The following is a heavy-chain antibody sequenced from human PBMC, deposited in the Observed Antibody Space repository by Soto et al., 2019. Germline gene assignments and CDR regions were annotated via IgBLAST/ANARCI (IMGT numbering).Heavy chain of an antibody. J-gene: IGHJ6*02. CDR2: IFPLFRTP. D-gene: IGHD5-12*01. CDR3: ARDNDRLQLGGNYYYMLDV. CDR1: VGTFSGSA. V-gene: IGHV1-69*12. Sequence: QFQLVQSGADMKEPDSSVKVSCKTSVGTFSGSAITWLRQAPGEGLEWMGGIFPLFRTPDCAQKFQGRVNIAEDESTSTAYMELSTLRSEDTAVNYWARDNDRLQLGGNYYYMLDVWGQGTTITVSS.